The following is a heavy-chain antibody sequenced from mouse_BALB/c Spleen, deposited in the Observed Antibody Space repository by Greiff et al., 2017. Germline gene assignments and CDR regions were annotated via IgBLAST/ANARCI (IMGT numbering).Heavy chain of an antibody. D-gene: IGHD2-14*01. CDR2: IYPGDGDT. V-gene: IGHV1-87*01. CDR1: GYTFTSYW. J-gene: IGHJ4*01. CDR3: ARGDRYDEGLYAMDY. Sequence: QVQLQQSGAELARPGASVKLSCKASGYTFTSYWMQWVKQRPGQGLEWIGAIYPGDGDTRYTQKFKGKATLTADKSSSTAYMQLSSLASEDSAVYYCARGDRYDEGLYAMDYWGQGTSVTVSS.